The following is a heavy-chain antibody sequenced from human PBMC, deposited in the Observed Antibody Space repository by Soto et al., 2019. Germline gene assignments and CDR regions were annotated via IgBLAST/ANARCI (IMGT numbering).Heavy chain of an antibody. V-gene: IGHV4-30-4*08. CDR1: GGSIRNGNYY. CDR2: IYYIGTT. J-gene: IGHJ4*02. CDR3: ARVRYSDNWHGLIDY. D-gene: IGHD4-4*01. Sequence: TLSLTCTVSGGSIRNGNYYWSWIRQLPGKGLEWIGNIYYIGTTSYNPSLRSRVTVSMDRTKNQFSLHLNSVTAGDTAVYFCARVRYSDNWHGLIDYWGQGTLVTVSS.